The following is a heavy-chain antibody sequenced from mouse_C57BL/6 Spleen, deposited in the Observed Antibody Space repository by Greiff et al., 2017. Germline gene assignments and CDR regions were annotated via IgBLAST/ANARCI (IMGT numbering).Heavy chain of an antibody. D-gene: IGHD1-1*01. V-gene: IGHV5-9*01. Sequence: EVHLVESGGGLVKPGGSLKLSCAASGFTFSSYTMSWVRQTPEKRLEWVATISGGGGNTYYPDSVKGRFTISRDNAKNTLYLQMSSLRSEDTALYYCARPPIITTVVAPLSMDYWGQGTSVTVSS. CDR2: ISGGGGNT. CDR1: GFTFSSYT. CDR3: ARPPIITTVVAPLSMDY. J-gene: IGHJ4*01.